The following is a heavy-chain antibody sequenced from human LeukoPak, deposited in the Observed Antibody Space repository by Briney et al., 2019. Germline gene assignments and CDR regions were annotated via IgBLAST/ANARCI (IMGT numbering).Heavy chain of an antibody. CDR2: INPTSFGT. J-gene: IGHJ6*02. D-gene: IGHD1-26*01. V-gene: IGHV1-2*02. CDR1: GYTFTGYY. Sequence: GASVKVSCKASGYTFTGYYIHWVRQAPGQGLEWMGWINPTSFGTKYEQKFQGRVTMTRDTSISTDYMELSDLRSDDTAVYYCARDRTIVGAAYDMDVWGQGTTVIVSS. CDR3: ARDRTIVGAAYDMDV.